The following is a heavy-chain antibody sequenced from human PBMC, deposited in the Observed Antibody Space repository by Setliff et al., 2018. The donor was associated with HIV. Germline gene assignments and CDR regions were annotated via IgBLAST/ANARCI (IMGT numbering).Heavy chain of an antibody. V-gene: IGHV1-18*04. CDR1: GYNFINYG. CDR3: ARARLQGIVTAVGPRDNCLDP. D-gene: IGHD3-9*01. CDR2: ISAYNGNT. Sequence: ASVKVSCKAPGYNFINYGISWVRQAPGQGLEWMGWISAYNGNTNYAPRLLGRVTMTTDTSTSTAYMEVRSLSSDDTAVYYCARARLQGIVTAVGPRDNCLDPWGQGTRVTVSS. J-gene: IGHJ5*02.